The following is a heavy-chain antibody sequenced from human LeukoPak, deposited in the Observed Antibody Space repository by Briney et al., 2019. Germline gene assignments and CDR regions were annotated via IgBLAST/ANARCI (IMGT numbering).Heavy chain of an antibody. J-gene: IGHJ3*02. V-gene: IGHV3-23*01. CDR3: ANLYSGNYYYNDAFDI. CDR2: ISGSGGST. D-gene: IGHD1-26*01. Sequence: GGSLRLSCAASGFTFSSYAMSWVRQAPGKGLEWVSAISGSGGSTYYADSVKGRFTISRDNSKNTLCLQMNSLRAEDTAVYYCANLYSGNYYYNDAFDIWGQGTMVTVSS. CDR1: GFTFSSYA.